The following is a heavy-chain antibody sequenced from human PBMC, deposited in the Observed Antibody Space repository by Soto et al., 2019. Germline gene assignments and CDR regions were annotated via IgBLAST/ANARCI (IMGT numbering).Heavy chain of an antibody. J-gene: IGHJ4*02. CDR1: GFTFSSYW. Sequence: GGSLRLSCVASGFTFSSYWMHWVRQAPRKGLVWVSRINSDGSTTNYADSVKGRFTISRDNAKDTLYLQMNRLTAEDTAVYFCTRVAGGTSPYYFDYWGRGIVVTVSS. D-gene: IGHD2-15*01. V-gene: IGHV3-74*01. CDR2: INSDGSTT. CDR3: TRVAGGTSPYYFDY.